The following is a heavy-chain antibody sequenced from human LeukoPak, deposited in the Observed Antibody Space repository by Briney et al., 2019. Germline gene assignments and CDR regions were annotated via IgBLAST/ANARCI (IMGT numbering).Heavy chain of an antibody. CDR1: GFTFSSYE. V-gene: IGHV3-21*01. Sequence: PGGSLRLSCAASGFTFSSYEMNWVRQAPGKGLEWVSFISSSSSYIYYADSVKGRFTTSRDNAKNSLYLQMNSLRAEDTAVYYCARAPGYRSFLDYWGQGTLVTVSS. CDR3: ARAPGYRSFLDY. CDR2: ISSSSSYI. D-gene: IGHD6-13*01. J-gene: IGHJ4*02.